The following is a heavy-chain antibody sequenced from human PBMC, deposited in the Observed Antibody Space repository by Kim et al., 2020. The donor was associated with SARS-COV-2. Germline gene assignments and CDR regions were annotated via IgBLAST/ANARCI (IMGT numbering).Heavy chain of an antibody. J-gene: IGHJ2*01. CDR3: ARGAHVSDWYFDL. D-gene: IGHD3-16*01. Sequence: GGSLRLSCAASGFTVSSNYMSWVRQAPGKGLEWVSVIYSGGSTYYADSVKGRFTISRDNSKNTLYLQMNSLRAEDTAVYYCARGAHVSDWYFDLWGRGTLVTVSS. V-gene: IGHV3-66*01. CDR2: IYSGGST. CDR1: GFTVSSNY.